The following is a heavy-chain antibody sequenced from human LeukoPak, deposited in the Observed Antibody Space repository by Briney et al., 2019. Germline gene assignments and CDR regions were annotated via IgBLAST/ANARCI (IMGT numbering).Heavy chain of an antibody. CDR2: ISSSGSTI. Sequence: PGGSLRLSCAASGFTFSSYEMNWVRQAPGKGLEWVSYISSSGSTIYYADSVKGRFTISRDNAKNSLYLQMNSLRAEDTAVYYCARDLQLVLEGWGQRTLVTVSS. D-gene: IGHD6-6*01. CDR1: GFTFSSYE. CDR3: ARDLQLVLEG. V-gene: IGHV3-48*03. J-gene: IGHJ4*02.